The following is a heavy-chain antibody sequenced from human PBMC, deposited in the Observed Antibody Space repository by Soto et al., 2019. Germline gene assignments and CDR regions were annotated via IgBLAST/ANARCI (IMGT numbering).Heavy chain of an antibody. CDR3: ARTCGCRGYFDS. J-gene: IGHJ4*02. CDR2: IFPSGRS. V-gene: IGHV4-31*03. CDR1: GGSITTGICY. Sequence: PSETLSLTCSVSGGSITTGICYWSWIRQNAGEGLEWIGNIFPSGRSHFNPSFKSRSQLFVDTSKNQFSLRLDSVTAADTALYRCARTCGCRGYFDSWGLGILVTVSS. D-gene: IGHD3-10*01.